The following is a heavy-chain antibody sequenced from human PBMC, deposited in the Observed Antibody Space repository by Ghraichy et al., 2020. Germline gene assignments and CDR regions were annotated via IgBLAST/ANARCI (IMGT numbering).Heavy chain of an antibody. CDR3: ARGNFYAFDV. V-gene: IGHV3-7*01. D-gene: IGHD1-1*01. CDR2: IKPDGGAA. CDR1: GFTFSTFW. Sequence: GGSLRLSCAASGFTFSTFWMYWVRQAPGMGLEWVATIKPDGGAAYYVDSVKGRFTISRDNAKTSLYLHMNTLRAEDAAVYYCARGNFYAFDVWGQGTMVTVSS. J-gene: IGHJ3*01.